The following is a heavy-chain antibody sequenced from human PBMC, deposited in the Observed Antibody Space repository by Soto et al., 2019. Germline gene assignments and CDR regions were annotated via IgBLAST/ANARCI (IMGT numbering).Heavy chain of an antibody. Sequence: GGSLRLSCKGSGYSFTSYWIGWVRQMPGKGLEWMGIIYPGDSDTRYSPSFQGQVTISADKSISTAYLQWSSLKASDTAMYYCARHRLHDYGDYALYYYGMDVWGQGTTVTVSS. D-gene: IGHD4-17*01. CDR2: IYPGDSDT. V-gene: IGHV5-51*01. CDR1: GYSFTSYW. J-gene: IGHJ6*02. CDR3: ARHRLHDYGDYALYYYGMDV.